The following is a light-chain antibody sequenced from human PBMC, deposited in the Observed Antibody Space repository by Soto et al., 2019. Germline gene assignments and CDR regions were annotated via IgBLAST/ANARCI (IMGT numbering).Light chain of an antibody. CDR1: QSVNSNY. CDR3: QHFGGSSYT. CDR2: GAS. J-gene: IGKJ2*01. V-gene: IGKV3-20*01. Sequence: DIVLTQSPGTLSLSPGETATLSCRASQSVNSNYLAWYQQKPGQAPRLLIYGASARATGIPDRFSGSGSGTDFTLAIRRLEPEDFAVYYCQHFGGSSYTFGQGTKLEIK.